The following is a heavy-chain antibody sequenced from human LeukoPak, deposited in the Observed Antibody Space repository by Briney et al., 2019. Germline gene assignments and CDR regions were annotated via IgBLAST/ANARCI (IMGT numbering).Heavy chain of an antibody. CDR3: ARAEVPRGFGELTYAFDI. J-gene: IGHJ3*02. V-gene: IGHV4-59*01. Sequence: SETLSLTCTVSGGSISSYYWSWIRQPPGKGLEWVGYIYYSGSTNYNPSLKSRVTISVDTSKNQFSLKLSSVTAADTAVYYCARAEVPRGFGELTYAFDIWGQGTMVTVSS. CDR1: GGSISSYY. CDR2: IYYSGST. D-gene: IGHD3-10*01.